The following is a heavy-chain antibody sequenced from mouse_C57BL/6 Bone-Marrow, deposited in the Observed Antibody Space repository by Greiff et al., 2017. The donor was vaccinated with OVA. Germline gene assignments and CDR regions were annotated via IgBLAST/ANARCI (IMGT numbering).Heavy chain of an antibody. Sequence: QVQLQQSGAELVRPGASVKLSCKASGYTFTDYYINWVKQRPGQGLEWIARIYPGSGNTYYNEKFKGKATLTAEKSSSTAYMQLSSLTSEDSAVYFCARKGDSNYGYFDYWGQGTTLTVSS. CDR3: ARKGDSNYGYFDY. J-gene: IGHJ2*01. CDR2: IYPGSGNT. CDR1: GYTFTDYY. D-gene: IGHD2-5*01. V-gene: IGHV1-76*01.